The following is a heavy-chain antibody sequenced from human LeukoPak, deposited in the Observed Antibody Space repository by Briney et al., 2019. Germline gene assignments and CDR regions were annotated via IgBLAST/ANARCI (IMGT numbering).Heavy chain of an antibody. Sequence: ASVKVSCKASGYTFTGYYMHWVRQAPGQGLEWMGRIDPNSGGTNYAQKFQGRVTMTRDTSISTAYMELSRLRSDDTAVYYCASWGFLEDYGMDVWGQGTTVTVSS. V-gene: IGHV1-2*06. CDR1: GYTFTGYY. J-gene: IGHJ6*02. CDR2: IDPNSGGT. D-gene: IGHD3-3*01. CDR3: ASWGFLEDYGMDV.